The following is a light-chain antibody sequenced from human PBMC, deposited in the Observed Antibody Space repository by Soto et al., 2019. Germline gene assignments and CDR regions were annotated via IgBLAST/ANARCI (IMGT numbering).Light chain of an antibody. CDR3: QQYGGSPRT. CDR2: GAS. V-gene: IGKV3-20*01. Sequence: EIVLTQSPATLSVSPGEGATLSCRASQSVGSNVAWYQQIPGQGPRLLIYGASTRATGIPDRFSGSGSGTDFTLTISRLEPEDFAVYYCQQYGGSPRTFGQGTKVDIK. CDR1: QSVGSN. J-gene: IGKJ1*01.